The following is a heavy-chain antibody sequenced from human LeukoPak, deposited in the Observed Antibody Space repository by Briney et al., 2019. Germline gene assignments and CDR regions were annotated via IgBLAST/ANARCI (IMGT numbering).Heavy chain of an antibody. CDR3: AKDYYDSSGYYYARPRGSAVLD. D-gene: IGHD3-22*01. CDR1: GFTFSSYS. J-gene: IGHJ4*02. Sequence: GGSLRLSCAASGFTFSSYSMNWVRQAPGKGLEWVSYISSSSSTIYYADSAKGRFTISRDNSKNTLYLQMNSLRAEDTAVYYCAKDYYDSSGYYYARPRGSAVLDWGQGTLVTVSS. CDR2: ISSSSSTI. V-gene: IGHV3-48*01.